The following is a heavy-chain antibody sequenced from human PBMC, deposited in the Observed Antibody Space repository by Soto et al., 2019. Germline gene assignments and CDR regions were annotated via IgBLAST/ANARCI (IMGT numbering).Heavy chain of an antibody. V-gene: IGHV3-21*02. Sequence: EVQLVESGGGLVKPGGSLRLSCAASGFTFSSYTMNWVRQAPGKGLEWVSSISSTRSYIYYTDSVKGRFTISRDHAKNSLFLQLTSMGAEDAGVYYCARERQVARAASMWRPYAIDVWGRGTTVTVSS. J-gene: IGHJ6*02. CDR2: ISSTRSYI. CDR1: GFTFSSYT. CDR3: ARERQVARAASMWRPYAIDV. D-gene: IGHD6-6*01.